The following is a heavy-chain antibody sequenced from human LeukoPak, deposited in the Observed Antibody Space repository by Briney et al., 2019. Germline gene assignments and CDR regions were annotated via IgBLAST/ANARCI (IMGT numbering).Heavy chain of an antibody. CDR2: ISGSGGST. Sequence: PGGSLRLSCAASGFTFSSYWMSWVRQAPGKGLEWVSAISGSGGSTYYADSVKGRFTISRDNSKNTLYLQMNSLRAEDTAVYYCAKMEDWFLGGYFQHWGQGTLVTVSS. CDR3: AKMEDWFLGGYFQH. J-gene: IGHJ1*01. V-gene: IGHV3-23*01. D-gene: IGHD3/OR15-3a*01. CDR1: GFTFSSYW.